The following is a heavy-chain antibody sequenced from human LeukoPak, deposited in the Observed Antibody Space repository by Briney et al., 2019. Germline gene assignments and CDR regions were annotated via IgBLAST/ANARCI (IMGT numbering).Heavy chain of an antibody. CDR1: GFTFGDYA. Sequence: GGSLRLSCTASGFTFGDYAMSWFRQAPGKGLEWVGFIRSKAYGGTTEYAASVKGRFTISRDDSKSIAYLQMNSLKTEDTAVYYCTRDVVAGLYYYYYYYMDIWGKGTTVTVSS. CDR3: TRDVVAGLYYYYYYYMDI. D-gene: IGHD6-19*01. V-gene: IGHV3-49*03. J-gene: IGHJ6*03. CDR2: IRSKAYGGTT.